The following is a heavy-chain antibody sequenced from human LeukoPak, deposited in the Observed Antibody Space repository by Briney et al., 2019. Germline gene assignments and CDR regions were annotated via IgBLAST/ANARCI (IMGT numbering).Heavy chain of an antibody. Sequence: GGSLRLSCAASGFTFSAYSMNWVRQAPGKGLEWVANIKQDGSEKYYVDSVKGRFTISRDNAKNSLYLQMNSLRAEDTAVYYCARGSSGWYDDWFDPWGQGTLVTVSS. CDR1: GFTFSAYS. CDR2: IKQDGSEK. CDR3: ARGSSGWYDDWFDP. D-gene: IGHD6-19*01. V-gene: IGHV3-7*01. J-gene: IGHJ5*02.